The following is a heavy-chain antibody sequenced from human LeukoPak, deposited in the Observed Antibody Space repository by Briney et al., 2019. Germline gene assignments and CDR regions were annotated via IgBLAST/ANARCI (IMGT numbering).Heavy chain of an antibody. V-gene: IGHV4-59*01. CDR1: GASISSYY. J-gene: IGHJ3*02. Sequence: SETLSLTCSVSGASISSYYWSWIRQPPGKRLEWIGYIHSSGSTSYSPSLKSRVTTSVDTSKNQFSLKLSSLTAADTAVYYCAAQGSSWDAFDIWGRGTMVTVSS. CDR3: AAQGSSWDAFDI. CDR2: IHSSGST. D-gene: IGHD6-13*01.